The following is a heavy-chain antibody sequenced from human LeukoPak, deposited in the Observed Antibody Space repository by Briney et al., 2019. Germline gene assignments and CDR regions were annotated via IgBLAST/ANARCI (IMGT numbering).Heavy chain of an antibody. CDR2: IYTSGST. D-gene: IGHD3-22*01. Sequence: SETLSLTCTVSGVSISSYYWSWIRQPAGKGLEWIGRIYTSGSTNYNPSLKRRVPMSVDTTNNQFSLKLSSVTAADTAVYYCARDSSGYYYFDYWGQGTLVTVSS. CDR1: GVSISSYY. V-gene: IGHV4-4*07. CDR3: ARDSSGYYYFDY. J-gene: IGHJ4*02.